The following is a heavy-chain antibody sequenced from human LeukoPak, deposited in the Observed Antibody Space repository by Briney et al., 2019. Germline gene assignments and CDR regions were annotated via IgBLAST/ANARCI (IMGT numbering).Heavy chain of an antibody. CDR2: ISAYNGNT. CDR1: GYTFTSYG. J-gene: IGHJ4*02. CDR3: ARDLFYSSSWGY. D-gene: IGHD6-13*01. Sequence: ASVTVSCKASGYTFTSYGISWVRQAPGQGLEWMGWISAYNGNTNHAQKLQGRVTMTTDTSTSTAYMELRSLRSDDTAVYYCARDLFYSSSWGYWGQGTLVTVSS. V-gene: IGHV1-18*01.